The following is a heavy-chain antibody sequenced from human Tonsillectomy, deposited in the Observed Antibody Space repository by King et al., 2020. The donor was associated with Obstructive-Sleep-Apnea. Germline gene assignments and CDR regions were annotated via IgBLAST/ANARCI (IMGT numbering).Heavy chain of an antibody. CDR3: ARDSIVVVTFDY. J-gene: IGHJ4*02. V-gene: IGHV4-39*07. Sequence: QLQESGPGLVKPSETLSLTCTVSGGSISSSSYYWGWIRQPPGKGLEWIGSIYYSWSTYYNPSLKSRVTISVDTSKNQFSLKLSSVTAADTAVYYCARDSIVVVTFDYWGQGTLVTVSS. CDR2: IYYSWST. CDR1: GGSISSSSYY. D-gene: IGHD3-22*01.